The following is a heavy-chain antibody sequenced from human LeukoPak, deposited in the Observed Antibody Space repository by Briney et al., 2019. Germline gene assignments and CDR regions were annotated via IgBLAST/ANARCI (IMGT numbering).Heavy chain of an antibody. CDR2: NYHSGTI. V-gene: IGHV4-38-2*01. D-gene: IGHD2-8*02. J-gene: IGHJ5*02. CDR1: GYSISSGYY. Sequence: SETLSLTCSVSGYSISSGYYWGWIRQPPGKGLEWIGTNYHSGTIYYNPSLKSRVTISVDTSQNQFSLKVTSVTAADTAVYYCARQGNCAGGNCYNWFGPWGQGTLVTVSS. CDR3: ARQGNCAGGNCYNWFGP.